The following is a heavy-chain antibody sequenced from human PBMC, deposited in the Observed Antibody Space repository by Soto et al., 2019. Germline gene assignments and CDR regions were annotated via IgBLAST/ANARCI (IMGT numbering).Heavy chain of an antibody. CDR2: ISDLGSST. CDR1: GFNFRSHA. V-gene: IGHV3-23*01. Sequence: PGGSLRLSCTASGFNFRSHAMAWVRQAPGKGPEWLAMISDLGSSTYYADSVKGRLTISRDNSKNTLFLQVDSLRAEDTAVYYCARAGQRYYFDRWGQGTLVTVSS. D-gene: IGHD3-16*01. J-gene: IGHJ4*02. CDR3: ARAGQRYYFDR.